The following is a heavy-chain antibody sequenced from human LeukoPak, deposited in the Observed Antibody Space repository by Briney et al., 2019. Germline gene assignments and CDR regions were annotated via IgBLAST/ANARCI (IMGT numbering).Heavy chain of an antibody. CDR2: IFVGSGNT. Sequence: ASVTVSCTASGFTFTSSAVQWVRQARGQRLEWIGWIFVGSGNTNYAQKFQERVTITRDMSTSTAYMELSSLRSEDTAVYYCAAGLAWELLPDYWGQETLGTVSS. CDR3: AAGLAWELLPDY. V-gene: IGHV1-58*01. CDR1: GFTFTSSA. D-gene: IGHD1-26*01. J-gene: IGHJ4*02.